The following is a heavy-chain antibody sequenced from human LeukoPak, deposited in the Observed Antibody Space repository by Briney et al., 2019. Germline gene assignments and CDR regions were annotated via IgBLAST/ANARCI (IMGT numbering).Heavy chain of an antibody. Sequence: PSETLSLTCTVSGYSISSGYYWGWIRQPPGKGLEWIGSIYHSGSTYYNPSLKSRVNISVDTSKNQFSLKLNSVTAADTAVYYCAKSNGYGLVDIWGQGTMVTVSS. V-gene: IGHV4-38-2*02. CDR3: AKSNGYGLVDI. CDR2: IYHSGST. J-gene: IGHJ3*02. D-gene: IGHD3-10*01. CDR1: GYSISSGYY.